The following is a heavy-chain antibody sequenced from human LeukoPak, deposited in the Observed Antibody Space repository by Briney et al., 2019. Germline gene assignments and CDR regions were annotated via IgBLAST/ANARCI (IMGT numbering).Heavy chain of an antibody. J-gene: IGHJ4*02. CDR1: GFTLSSSG. CDR3: SRDLFDSSGYGVDY. V-gene: IGHV3-30*02. D-gene: IGHD3-22*01. CDR2: IRFDGSNK. Sequence: PGGSLRLSCVASGFTLSSSGMHWVRQAPGKGLEWVAFIRFDGSNKYYADSVKGRFTISRDNSKNTLFLQMNSLRAEDTAVYYCSRDLFDSSGYGVDYWGQGTLVTVSS.